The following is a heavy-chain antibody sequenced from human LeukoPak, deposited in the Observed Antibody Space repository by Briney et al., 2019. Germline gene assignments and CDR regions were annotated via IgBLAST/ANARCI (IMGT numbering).Heavy chain of an antibody. J-gene: IGHJ4*02. CDR1: GFTFSSYV. CDR3: AKGIELWLTYFDH. D-gene: IGHD5-18*01. CDR2: ISGNGGST. Sequence: GGSLRLSCAASGFTFSSYVMNCVRQAPGTGLEWASAISGNGGSTYYADSVKGRFTISRDNSKNTLSLQMNSLRAEDTAVYYCAKGIELWLTYFDHWGQGTLVTASS. V-gene: IGHV3-23*01.